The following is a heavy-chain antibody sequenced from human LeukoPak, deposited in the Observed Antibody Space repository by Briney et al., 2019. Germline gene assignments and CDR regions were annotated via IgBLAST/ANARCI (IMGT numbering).Heavy chain of an antibody. J-gene: IGHJ4*02. V-gene: IGHV1-18*01. CDR3: ARDSEVYSSSWDLKFDY. CDR1: GYTFSSYG. D-gene: IGHD6-13*01. CDR2: ISAYNGNT. Sequence: ASVKVSCKASGYTFSSYGISWVRQAPGQGLEWIGWISAYNGNTNYAQKLQGRVTMTTDTSTSTAYMELRSLRSDDTAVYYCARDSEVYSSSWDLKFDYWGQGTLVTVSS.